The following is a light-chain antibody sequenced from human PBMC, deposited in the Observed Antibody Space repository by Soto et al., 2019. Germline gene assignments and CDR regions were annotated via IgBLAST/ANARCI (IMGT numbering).Light chain of an antibody. CDR3: TSHAGNYNFPYV. V-gene: IGLV2-8*01. CDR2: EVT. CDR1: SSDVGAYDF. J-gene: IGLJ1*01. Sequence: QSALTQPPSASGSPGQSVTISCTGTSSDVGAYDFVSWYQHHPGKAPKLMIYEVTKRPSGVPDRFSGSKSGNTASLTVSGLQAEDEADYYCTSHAGNYNFPYVFGTGTKLTV.